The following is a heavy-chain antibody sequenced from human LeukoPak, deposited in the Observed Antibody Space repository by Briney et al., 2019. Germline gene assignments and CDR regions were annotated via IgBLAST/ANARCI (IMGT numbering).Heavy chain of an antibody. CDR2: ISYNGNNK. Sequence: ESGGSLRLSCAASGFTFSTYAIHWVRQAPGQGLEWVAVISYNGNNKYYADSVKDRFAISRDNSKNTLFLEMNSLRTEDTAVYYCARDRFQSSGWYWYIDCWGQGTLVTVSS. V-gene: IGHV3-30*09. J-gene: IGHJ4*02. D-gene: IGHD6-19*01. CDR1: GFTFSTYA. CDR3: ARDRFQSSGWYWYIDC.